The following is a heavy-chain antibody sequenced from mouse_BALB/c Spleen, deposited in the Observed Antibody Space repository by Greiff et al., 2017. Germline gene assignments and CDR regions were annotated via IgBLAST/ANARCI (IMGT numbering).Heavy chain of an antibody. CDR2: INPSNGRT. CDR1: GYTFTSYW. CDR3: ARWDGTGYFDY. D-gene: IGHD4-1*01. V-gene: IGHV1S81*02. Sequence: QVQLQQPGAELVKPGASVKLSCKASGYTFTSYWMHWVKQRPGQGLEWIGEINPSNGRTNYNEKFKSKATLTVDKSSSTAYMQLSSLTSEDSAVYYCARWDGTGYFDYWGQGTTLTVSS. J-gene: IGHJ2*01.